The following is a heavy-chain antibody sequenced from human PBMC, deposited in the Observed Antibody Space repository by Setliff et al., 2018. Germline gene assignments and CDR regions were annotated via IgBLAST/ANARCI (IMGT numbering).Heavy chain of an antibody. D-gene: IGHD3-10*01. V-gene: IGHV1-69*05. CDR2: IIPIFGTA. CDR1: GGTFSSYA. CDR3: ASLYYGSGSPTLDY. J-gene: IGHJ4*02. Sequence: RASVKVSCKASGGTFSSYAISWVRQAPGQGLEWMGGIIPIFGTANYAQKFQGRVTITTDESTSTAYMELSSLRSEDTAVYYCASLYYGSGSPTLDYWGQGTLVTVSS.